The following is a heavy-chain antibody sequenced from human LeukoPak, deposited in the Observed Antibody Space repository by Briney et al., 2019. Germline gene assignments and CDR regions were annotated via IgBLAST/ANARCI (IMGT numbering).Heavy chain of an antibody. CDR1: GGSISSYY. J-gene: IGHJ4*02. CDR3: ARQQLSQLYYFDY. CDR2: IYYSGST. V-gene: IGHV4-59*01. D-gene: IGHD6-13*01. Sequence: SETLSLTCTASGGSISSYYWSWIRQPPGKGLEWIGYIYYSGSTNYNPSLRSRVTISVDTSKNQFSLKLSSVTAADTAVYYCARQQLSQLYYFDYWGQGTLVTVSP.